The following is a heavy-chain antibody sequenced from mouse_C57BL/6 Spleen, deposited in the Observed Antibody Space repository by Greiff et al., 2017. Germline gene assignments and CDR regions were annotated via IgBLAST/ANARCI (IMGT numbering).Heavy chain of an antibody. V-gene: IGHV1-26*01. Sequence: EVQLQQSGPELVKPGASVKISCKASGYTFTDYYMNWVKQSHGKSLEWIGDINPNNGGTSYNQKFKGKATLTVDKSSSTAYMELRSLTSEDSAVYYCARSNWGLDYWGQGTTLTVSS. CDR3: ARSNWGLDY. D-gene: IGHD4-1*01. CDR1: GYTFTDYY. CDR2: INPNNGGT. J-gene: IGHJ2*01.